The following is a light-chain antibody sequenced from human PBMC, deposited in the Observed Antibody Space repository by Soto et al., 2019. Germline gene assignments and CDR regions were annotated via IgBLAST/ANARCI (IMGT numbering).Light chain of an antibody. CDR3: SSYTSTSTLYV. Sequence: QSAQTQPASGSGSPGQSITISCTGTSSDIGGYNYVSWYQQLPGKVPKLIIYDVSNRPSGVSDRFSGSKSGNAASLTISGLQAEDEANYYCSSYTSTSTLYVFGTGTKVTFL. CDR2: DVS. CDR1: SSDIGGYNY. J-gene: IGLJ1*01. V-gene: IGLV2-14*03.